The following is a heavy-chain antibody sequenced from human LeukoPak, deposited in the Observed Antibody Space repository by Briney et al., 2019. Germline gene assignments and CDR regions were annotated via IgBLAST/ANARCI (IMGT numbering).Heavy chain of an antibody. CDR3: ARRDEWPQPFDY. CDR1: GGSISSSSYY. Sequence: PSETLSLTCTVSGGSISSSSYYWGWIRQPPGKGLEWIGSIYYSGSTYYNPSLKSRVTISVDTSKNQFSLKLSSVTAADTAVYYCARRDEWPQPFDYWGQGTLVTVSS. J-gene: IGHJ4*02. D-gene: IGHD3-3*01. V-gene: IGHV4-39*01. CDR2: IYYSGST.